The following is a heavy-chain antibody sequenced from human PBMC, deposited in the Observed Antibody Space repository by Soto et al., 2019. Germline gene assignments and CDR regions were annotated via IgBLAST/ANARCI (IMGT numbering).Heavy chain of an antibody. J-gene: IGHJ4*02. CDR1: GGSFSGYY. CDR2: INHSGST. D-gene: IGHD3-3*01. Sequence: SETLSLTCAVYGGSFSGYYWSWTRQPPGKGLEWIGEINHSGSTNYNPSLKSRVTISVDTSKNQFSLKLSSVTAADTAVYYCARGAAIFGVVITPNYFDYWGQGTLVTVSS. CDR3: ARGAAIFGVVITPNYFDY. V-gene: IGHV4-34*01.